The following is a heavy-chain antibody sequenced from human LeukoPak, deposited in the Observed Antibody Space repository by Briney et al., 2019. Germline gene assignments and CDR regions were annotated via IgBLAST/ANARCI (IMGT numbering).Heavy chain of an antibody. Sequence: ASVKVSCKASGGTFSSYVITWVRQAPGQGLEWMGGIIPMFGTADYAQKFQGRVTITADESTSTAYMELSSRRSEDTAVYYCATLGGPMATIGYWGQGTLVTISS. CDR2: IIPMFGTA. CDR3: ATLGGPMATIGY. CDR1: GGTFSSYV. V-gene: IGHV1-69*01. D-gene: IGHD5-24*01. J-gene: IGHJ4*02.